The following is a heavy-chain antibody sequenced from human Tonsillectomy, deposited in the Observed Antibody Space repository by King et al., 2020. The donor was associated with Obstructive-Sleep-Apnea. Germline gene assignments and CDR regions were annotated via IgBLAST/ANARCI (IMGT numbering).Heavy chain of an antibody. Sequence: LQLQESGPGLVKPSETLSLTCTVSGGSISSSSYYWGWIRQHPGKGLEWIGSIYYSGSTYYNPSLKSRVTISVDTSKNQFSLKLSSVTAADTAVYYCARDRWDYGDYWGQGTLVTVSS. CDR3: ARDRWDYGDY. CDR2: IYYSGST. D-gene: IGHD1-26*01. CDR1: GGSISSSSYY. V-gene: IGHV4-39*07. J-gene: IGHJ4*02.